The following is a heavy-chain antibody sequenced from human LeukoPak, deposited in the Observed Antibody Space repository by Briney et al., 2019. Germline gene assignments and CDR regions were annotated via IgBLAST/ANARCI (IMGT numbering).Heavy chain of an antibody. CDR1: GGSISSYY. D-gene: IGHD6-13*01. J-gene: IGHJ5*02. Sequence: SETLSLTCTVSGGSISSYYWSWIRRPPGKGLEWIGYIYCSGSTNYNPSLKSRVTISVDTSKNQFSLKLSSVTAADTAVYYCARHHIAAALNWFDPWGQGTLVTVSP. V-gene: IGHV4-59*08. CDR3: ARHHIAAALNWFDP. CDR2: IYCSGST.